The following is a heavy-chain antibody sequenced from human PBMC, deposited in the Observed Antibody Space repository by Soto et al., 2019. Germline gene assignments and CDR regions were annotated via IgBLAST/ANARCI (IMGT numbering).Heavy chain of an antibody. V-gene: IGHV1-8*01. CDR3: ARGLRVGIMSAYCMDV. CDR2: MNPNSGNT. D-gene: IGHD3-3*01. J-gene: IGHJ6*03. Sequence: GASVKVSCKTSGYAFTSYDINWVRQATGQGLEWMGWMNPNSGNTGYAQRFQGRVTMTRDTSISTAYMELSSLRSEDTAVYYCARGLRVGIMSAYCMDVWGKGTTVTV. CDR1: GYAFTSYD.